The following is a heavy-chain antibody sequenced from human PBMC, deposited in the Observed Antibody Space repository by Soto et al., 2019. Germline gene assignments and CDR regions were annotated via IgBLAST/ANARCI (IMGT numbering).Heavy chain of an antibody. CDR1: GYTFTGYY. CDR3: ARGPYSSGWSYAFDI. J-gene: IGHJ3*02. CDR2: INPNSGGT. D-gene: IGHD6-19*01. V-gene: IGHV1-2*04. Sequence: VKVSCKASGYTFTGYYMHWVRQAPGQGLEWMGWINPNSGGTNYAQKFQGWVTMTRDTSISTAYMELSRLRSDDTAVYYCARGPYSSGWSYAFDIWGQGTMVTVSS.